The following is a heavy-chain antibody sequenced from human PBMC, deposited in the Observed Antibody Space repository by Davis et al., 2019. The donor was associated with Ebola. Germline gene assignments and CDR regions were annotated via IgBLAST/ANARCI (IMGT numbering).Heavy chain of an antibody. Sequence: MPSETLSLTCTVASGSVNSNVYSWNWIRQSPEKGLEWIGFIYNSGTTNYNPSLNSRVTISKDTSRNQFSLELRSVTAADTAVYYCAALFSGSYLAYVDVWGKGTTVTVS. D-gene: IGHD1-26*01. V-gene: IGHV4-61*08. CDR3: AALFSGSYLAYVDV. CDR1: SGSVNSNVYS. CDR2: IYNSGTT. J-gene: IGHJ6*03.